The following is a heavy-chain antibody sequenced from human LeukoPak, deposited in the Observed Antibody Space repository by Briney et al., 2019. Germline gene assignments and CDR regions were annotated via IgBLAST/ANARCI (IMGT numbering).Heavy chain of an antibody. CDR3: ATSPVISRD. Sequence: GGAPRLSRAASGFTFSDYWMHWVRQAPGKGLEWVARIYRDVRRIKYADSVKGRFPISRDNAKNTLYLQMNALRVEDTAVYYCATSPVISRDWGQGTLVTVSS. V-gene: IGHV3-74*03. D-gene: IGHD2-21*01. J-gene: IGHJ4*02. CDR2: IYRDVRRI. CDR1: GFTFSDYW.